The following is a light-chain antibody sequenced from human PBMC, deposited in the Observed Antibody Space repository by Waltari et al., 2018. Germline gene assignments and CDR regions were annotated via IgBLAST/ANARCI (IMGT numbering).Light chain of an antibody. CDR3: QQHGTSPFT. CDR2: GAS. J-gene: IGKJ2*01. Sequence: EIVLTQSPGTLSLSPGERATLSCRASQSVSSSYLAWYQQKPGQAPRPLIYGASSRATGIPDRISGSGSGTDFTLTLSSLEPEDFAVYYCQQHGTSPFTFGQGTKVEIK. V-gene: IGKV3-20*01. CDR1: QSVSSSY.